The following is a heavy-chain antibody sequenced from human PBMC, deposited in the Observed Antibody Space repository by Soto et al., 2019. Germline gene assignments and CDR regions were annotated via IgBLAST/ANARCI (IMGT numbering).Heavy chain of an antibody. Sequence: QVQLVESGGGVVQPGRSLRLSCAASGFTFSSYGMHWVRQAPGKGLEWVAVISYDGSNKYYADSVKGRFTISRDNSKNTLYLQMNSLRAEDTAVYYCAKGAGGWTTDAFDIWGQGTMVTVSS. J-gene: IGHJ3*02. V-gene: IGHV3-30*18. CDR1: GFTFSSYG. CDR3: AKGAGGWTTDAFDI. CDR2: ISYDGSNK. D-gene: IGHD6-19*01.